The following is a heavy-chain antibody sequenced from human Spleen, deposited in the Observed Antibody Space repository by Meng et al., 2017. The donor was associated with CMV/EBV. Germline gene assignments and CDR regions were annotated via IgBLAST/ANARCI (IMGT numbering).Heavy chain of an antibody. CDR3: ARDTEDYFDY. J-gene: IGHJ4*02. V-gene: IGHV4-39*07. CDR2: IHYSGST. Sequence: SETLSLTCTVSGASIWKSFYYWAWIRQSPGKGLDYIGSIHYSGSTYYNPSLKSRVTISVDTSKNQFSLKLSSVTAADTAVYYCARDTEDYFDYWGQGTLVTVSS. CDR1: GASIWKSFYY.